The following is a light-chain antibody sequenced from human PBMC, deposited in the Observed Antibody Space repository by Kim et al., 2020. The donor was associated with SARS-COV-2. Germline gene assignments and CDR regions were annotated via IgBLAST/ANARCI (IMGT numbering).Light chain of an antibody. Sequence: STGDRATRACRASQTVSSSNVAWYQQKPGQAPRLLIYGASSRATVIPDRSGGSGSGTDFTLTISRLEPEDFAVYFCQQYGSSQWTFGQGTKVDIK. V-gene: IGKV3-20*01. CDR3: QQYGSSQWT. CDR1: QTVSSSN. J-gene: IGKJ1*01. CDR2: GAS.